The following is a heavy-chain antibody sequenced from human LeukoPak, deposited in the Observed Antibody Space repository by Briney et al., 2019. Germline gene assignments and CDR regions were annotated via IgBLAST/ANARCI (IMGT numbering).Heavy chain of an antibody. Sequence: SETLSLTCSVSGGSIYSYFWSWIRQPPGKGLEWXXYIDYSGSTNYNPALKGRVTFSLDTSKNQVSVKLTSVTAADTAVYFCARGEGGXXSXLYKPWGQGILVTVSS. CDR1: GGSIYSYF. D-gene: IGHD3-10*01. CDR3: ARGEGGXXSXLYKP. J-gene: IGHJ4*02. CDR2: IDYSGST. V-gene: IGHV4-59*01.